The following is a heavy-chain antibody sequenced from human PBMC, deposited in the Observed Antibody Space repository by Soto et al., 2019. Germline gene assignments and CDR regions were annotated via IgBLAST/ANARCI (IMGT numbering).Heavy chain of an antibody. CDR1: GFTFSTYW. Sequence: EVQLVESGGGLVQPGGSLRLSCAASGFTFSTYWMSWVRQAPGKGLEWVANIKQDGSESNYVDSVKGRFTISRDNAKNSLYLQMNSLRAKDTAVYYCARHVWTWFDPWGHGTLVTVSS. CDR3: ARHVWTWFDP. J-gene: IGHJ5*02. CDR2: IKQDGSES. V-gene: IGHV3-7*03. D-gene: IGHD2-21*01.